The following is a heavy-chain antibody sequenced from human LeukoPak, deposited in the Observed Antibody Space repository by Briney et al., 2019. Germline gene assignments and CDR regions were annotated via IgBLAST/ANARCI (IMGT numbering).Heavy chain of an antibody. Sequence: SQTLSLTCTVSGGSISSGGYYWSWIRQPAGKGLEWIRRIYASGYTNYNPSLKSRVTISVDTSKNQFSLKLSSVTAADTAVYYCARGSQFYSYPNWFDPWGQGTLVTVSS. CDR1: GGSISSGGYY. CDR3: ARGSQFYSYPNWFDP. CDR2: IYASGYT. V-gene: IGHV4-61*02. J-gene: IGHJ5*02. D-gene: IGHD5-18*01.